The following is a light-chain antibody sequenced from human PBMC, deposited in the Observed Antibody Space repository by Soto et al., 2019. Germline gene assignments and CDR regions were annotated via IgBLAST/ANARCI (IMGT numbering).Light chain of an antibody. V-gene: IGKV1-39*01. CDR1: QSISTY. Sequence: DIQMTQSPSSLSSSLGDRVTLTCRASQSISTYLNWYKQKPGKAPKFLIYAASSLQSGVPSRFSGSASGTEVTLTISSLQPEDFATYYCQQSYRTPWTFGQGTKVDIK. CDR3: QQSYRTPWT. CDR2: AAS. J-gene: IGKJ1*01.